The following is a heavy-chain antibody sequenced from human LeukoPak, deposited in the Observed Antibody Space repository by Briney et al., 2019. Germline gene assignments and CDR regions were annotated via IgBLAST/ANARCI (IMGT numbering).Heavy chain of an antibody. CDR3: ARGEAPYYFDY. V-gene: IGHV4-59*11. Sequence: SETLSLTCTVSGGSISSHYWSWIRQPPGKGLEWIGYIYYSGSTNYNPSLKSRVTISVDTSKNQFSLKLSSVTAADTAVYYCARGEAPYYFDYWGQGTLVTVYS. J-gene: IGHJ4*02. CDR1: GGSISSHY. CDR2: IYYSGST.